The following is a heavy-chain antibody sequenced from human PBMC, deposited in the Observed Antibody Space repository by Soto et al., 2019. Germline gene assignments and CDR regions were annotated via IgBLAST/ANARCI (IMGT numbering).Heavy chain of an antibody. CDR1: GFTFSSHG. D-gene: IGHD2-2*01. CDR3: ARYIPGVRYHGMAV. Sequence: AGGSLRLSCAASGFTFSSHGMSWVRQAPGKGLEWVAMIGEGGSATYYVDSVKGRFTISRDNSRNTLFLEMYSLRAEDTAVYYCARYIPGVRYHGMAVRGQGTTVTVSS. V-gene: IGHV3-23*03. J-gene: IGHJ6*02. CDR2: IGEGGSAT.